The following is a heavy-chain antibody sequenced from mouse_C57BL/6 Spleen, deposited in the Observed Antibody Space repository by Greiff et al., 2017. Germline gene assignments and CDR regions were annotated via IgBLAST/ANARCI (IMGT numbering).Heavy chain of an antibody. CDR1: GYTFTSYW. J-gene: IGHJ3*01. CDR2: IYPSDSET. V-gene: IGHV1-61*01. CDR3: ASGTTVVPFAY. Sequence: VQLQQPGAELVRPGSSVKLSCKASGYTFTSYWMDWVKQRPGQGLEWIGNIYPSDSETHYNQKFKDKATLTVDKSSSTAYMQLSSLTSEDSAVYYSASGTTVVPFAYWGQGTLVTVST. D-gene: IGHD1-1*01.